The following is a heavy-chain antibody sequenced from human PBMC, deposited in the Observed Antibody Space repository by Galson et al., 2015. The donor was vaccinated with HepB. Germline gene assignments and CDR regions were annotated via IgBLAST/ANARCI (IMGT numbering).Heavy chain of an antibody. Sequence: SLRLSCAASGFTFSSYAMHWVRQAPGKGLEWVAVISYDGSNKYYADSVKGRFAISRDNSKNTLYLQMNSLRAEDTAVYYCARDVRLVNCSGGSCYSPTHYYYYYGMDVWGQGTTVTVSS. CDR3: ARDVRLVNCSGGSCYSPTHYYYYYGMDV. CDR1: GFTFSSYA. V-gene: IGHV3-30*09. CDR2: ISYDGSNK. J-gene: IGHJ6*02. D-gene: IGHD2-15*01.